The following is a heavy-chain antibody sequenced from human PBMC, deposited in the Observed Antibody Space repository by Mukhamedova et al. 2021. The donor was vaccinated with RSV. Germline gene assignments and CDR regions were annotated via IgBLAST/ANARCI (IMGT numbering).Heavy chain of an antibody. J-gene: IGHJ5*02. CDR3: ATNWFDV. Sequence: DGDTTNYADSVKGRFIISRDNAKNTLYLQMNSLRAEDTAVYYCATNWFDVWGQGTLVTVSS. V-gene: IGHV3-74*01. CDR2: DGDTT.